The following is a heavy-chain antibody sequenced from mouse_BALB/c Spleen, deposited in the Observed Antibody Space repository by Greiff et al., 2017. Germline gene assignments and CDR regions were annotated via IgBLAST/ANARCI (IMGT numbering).Heavy chain of an antibody. CDR1: GFTFSSYA. J-gene: IGHJ3*01. D-gene: IGHD2-1*01. Sequence: EVQGVESGGGLVKPGGSLKLSCAASGFTFSSYAMSWVRQSPEKRLEWVAEISSGGSYTYYPDTVTGRFTISRDNAKNTLYLEMSSLRSEDTAMYYCAPIYYGNYWGQGTLVTVSA. V-gene: IGHV5-9-4*01. CDR2: ISSGGSYT. CDR3: APIYYGNY.